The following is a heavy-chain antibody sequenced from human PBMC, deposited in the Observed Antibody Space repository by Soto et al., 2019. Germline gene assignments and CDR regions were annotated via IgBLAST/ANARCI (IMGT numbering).Heavy chain of an antibody. CDR1: GFTFGDYA. V-gene: IGHV3-49*04. D-gene: IGHD3-22*01. J-gene: IGHJ6*02. CDR2: IRSKAYGGTT. Sequence: GGSLRLSCTASGFTFGDYAMSWVRQAPGKGLEWVGFIRSKAYGGTTEYAASVKGRFTISRDDSKSIAYLQMNSLKTEDTAVYYCTRLGGYDYYYYYGMDVWRHGTTVTVSS. CDR3: TRLGGYDYYYYYGMDV.